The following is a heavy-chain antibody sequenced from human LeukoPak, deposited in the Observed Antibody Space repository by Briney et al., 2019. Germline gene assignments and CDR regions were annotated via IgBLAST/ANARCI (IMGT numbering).Heavy chain of an antibody. J-gene: IGHJ4*02. V-gene: IGHV3-11*01. CDR3: AKGLWELLYDY. CDR2: ISSSAATT. CDR1: GFRFSDYY. Sequence: PGGSLRLSCVTSGFRFSDYYMMWIRQAPGKGPEWVAHISSSAATTLYADSVKGRFTVSRDNAKNSLYLEMTSLRAEDTAVYYCAKGLWELLYDYWGQGTLVTVSS. D-gene: IGHD1-26*01.